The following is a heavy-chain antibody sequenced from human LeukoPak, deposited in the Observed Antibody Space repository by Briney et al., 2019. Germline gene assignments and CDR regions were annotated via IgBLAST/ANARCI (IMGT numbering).Heavy chain of an antibody. D-gene: IGHD7-27*01. CDR2: IYYSGST. CDR1: GGSISSSSYY. CDR3: ASPVRLGY. V-gene: IGHV4-39*01. J-gene: IGHJ4*02. Sequence: SETLSLTCTVSGGSISSSSYYWAWIRQPPGKGLEWIGSIYYSGSTYYNPSLKSRVTISVDTSKNQFSLKLSSVTAADTAVYYCASPVRLGYWGQGTLVTVSS.